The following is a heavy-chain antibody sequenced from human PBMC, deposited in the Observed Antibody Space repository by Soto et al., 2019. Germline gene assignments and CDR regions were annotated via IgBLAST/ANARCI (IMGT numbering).Heavy chain of an antibody. CDR2: ISSSSSYI. CDR1: GFTFSSYN. J-gene: IGHJ6*02. V-gene: IGHV3-21*01. CDR3: ARSAGGYYGMDV. D-gene: IGHD3-10*01. Sequence: GGSLRLSCAASGFTFSSYNMNWVRQAPGKGLECVSPISSSSSYIYYADSVKGRFTISRDNAKNSLYLQMNSLRAEDTAVYYCARSAGGYYGMDVWGQGTTVTVS.